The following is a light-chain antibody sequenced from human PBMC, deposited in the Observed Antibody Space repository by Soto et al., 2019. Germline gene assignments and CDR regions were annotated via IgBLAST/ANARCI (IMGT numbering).Light chain of an antibody. J-gene: IGKJ5*01. CDR1: QDINNY. Sequence: DIQLTQSPSSLSASVGDRVTITCQASQDINNYLNWYQQKPGKAPELLIYDASDLEVGVPSRFSGSGSGTVFTLTIRSLQPEDIATYYCQQFDDLTFTFGQGTRLDI. CDR2: DAS. V-gene: IGKV1-33*01. CDR3: QQFDDLTFT.